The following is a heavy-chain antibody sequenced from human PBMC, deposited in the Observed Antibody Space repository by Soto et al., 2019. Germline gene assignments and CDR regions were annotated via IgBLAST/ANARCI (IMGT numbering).Heavy chain of an antibody. V-gene: IGHV3-33*01. D-gene: IGHD6-19*01. J-gene: IGHJ6*02. CDR3: AREQWVPGGPYYYDGMDV. CDR1: GFTFSSYG. CDR2: IWYDGSNK. Sequence: GGSLRLSCAASGFTFSSYGMHWVRQAPGKGLEWVAVIWYDGSNKYYADSVKGRFTISRDNSKNTLYLQMNSLRAEDTAVYYCAREQWVPGGPYYYDGMDVWGQGTTVTVSS.